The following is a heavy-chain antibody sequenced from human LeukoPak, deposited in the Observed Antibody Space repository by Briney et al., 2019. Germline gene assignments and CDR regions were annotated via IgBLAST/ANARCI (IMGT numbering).Heavy chain of an antibody. J-gene: IGHJ4*02. V-gene: IGHV3-23*01. CDR2: IGGGGCCA. CDR1: GFTFSSYA. CDR3: ARDSGSYFSPNPFDY. D-gene: IGHD1-26*01. Sequence: GGSLRLSCAASGFTFSSYAMTWVRQAPGKGLEWLSAIGGGGCCASYPDSVRGRFTISRDNSKNTLYLQMNSLRVEDTAVYYCARDSGSYFSPNPFDYWGQGTLVTVSS.